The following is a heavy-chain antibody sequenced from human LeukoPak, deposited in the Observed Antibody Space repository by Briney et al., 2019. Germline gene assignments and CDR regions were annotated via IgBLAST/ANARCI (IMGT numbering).Heavy chain of an antibody. D-gene: IGHD3-10*01. CDR3: ARDRYYYSSGSQE. CDR1: GYTFTGYY. J-gene: IGHJ4*02. CDR2: INPNSGGT. Sequence: ASVKVSCKASGYTFTGYYMHWVRQAPGQGLGWMGWINPNSGGTNYAQKFQGRVTMTRDTSISTAYMELSRLRSDDTAVYYCARDRYYYSSGSQEWGQGTLVTVSS. V-gene: IGHV1-2*02.